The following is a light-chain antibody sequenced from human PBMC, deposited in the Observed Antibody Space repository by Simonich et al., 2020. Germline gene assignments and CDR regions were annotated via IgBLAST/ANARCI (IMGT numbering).Light chain of an antibody. V-gene: IGLV2-14*01. CDR3: SSYTSSSTWV. CDR2: DVS. J-gene: IGLJ3*02. CDR1: SSYVGVYNY. Sequence: QSALTHPASVSGSPGQSITISCTGTSSYVGVYNYVSWYQQNPGKAPKTMIYDVSKRPSGVSKRFSGSKSGNTASLTISGLQAEDEADYYCSSYTSSSTWVFGGGTKLTVL.